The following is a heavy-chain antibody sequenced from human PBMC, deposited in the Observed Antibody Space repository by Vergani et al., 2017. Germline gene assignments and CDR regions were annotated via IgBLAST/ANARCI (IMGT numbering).Heavy chain of an antibody. Sequence: QLQLQESGPGLVKPSETLSLTCTVSGGSISSSSYYWGWIRQPPGKGLEWIGSIYYSGSTYYNPSLKSRVTISVDTSKNQFSLKLSSVTAADTAVYYCARADTAMGTVCMDVWGQGTTVTVSS. CDR3: ARADTAMGTVCMDV. CDR2: IYYSGST. J-gene: IGHJ6*02. D-gene: IGHD5-18*01. V-gene: IGHV4-39*07. CDR1: GGSISSSSYY.